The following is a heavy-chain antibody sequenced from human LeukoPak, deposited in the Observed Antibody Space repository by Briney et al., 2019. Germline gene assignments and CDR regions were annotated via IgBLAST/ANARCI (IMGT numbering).Heavy chain of an antibody. CDR2: VNAGNGNT. CDR1: GYTFTSYA. CDR3: GRNFTRFRLTYYFSY. D-gene: IGHD3-9*01. V-gene: IGHV1-3*01. Sequence: GASVTVSCKACGYTFTSYALQWVRQAPGQRLEWMGWVNAGNGNTKYSQKFQDRVTITRDTSSRTTYMQLSSLRSEDTAGYYCGRNFTRFRLTYYFSYWGQGTLVTVSS. J-gene: IGHJ4*02.